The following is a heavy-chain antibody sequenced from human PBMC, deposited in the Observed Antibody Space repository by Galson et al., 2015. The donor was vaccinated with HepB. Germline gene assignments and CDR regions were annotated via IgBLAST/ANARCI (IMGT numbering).Heavy chain of an antibody. CDR1: GFTFSSYS. D-gene: IGHD3-3*01. V-gene: IGHV3-48*02. Sequence: SLRLSCAASGFTFSSYSMNWVRQAPGKGLEWVSYISSSSSTIYYADSVKGRFTISRDNAKNSLYLQMNSLRDEDTAVYYCAREAHGILEWLPHFEWYFDLWGRGTLVTVSS. CDR2: ISSSSSTI. J-gene: IGHJ2*01. CDR3: AREAHGILEWLPHFEWYFDL.